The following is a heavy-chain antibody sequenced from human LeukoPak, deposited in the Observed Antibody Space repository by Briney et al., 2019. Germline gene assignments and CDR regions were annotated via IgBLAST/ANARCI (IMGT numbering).Heavy chain of an antibody. Sequence: PSETLSLTCAVYGGSFSGYYWSWIRQPPGKGLEWIGEINHSGSTNYNPSLKSRVTISVDTSKNQFSLKLSSVTAADTAVYYCARDTLFDAFDIWGQGTMVTVSS. D-gene: IGHD3-10*02. CDR3: ARDTLFDAFDI. CDR1: GGSFSGYY. J-gene: IGHJ3*02. CDR2: INHSGST. V-gene: IGHV4-34*01.